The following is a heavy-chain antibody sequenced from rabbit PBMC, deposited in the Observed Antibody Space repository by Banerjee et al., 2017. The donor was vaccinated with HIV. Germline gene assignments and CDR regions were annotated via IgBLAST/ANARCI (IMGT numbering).Heavy chain of an antibody. D-gene: IGHD6-1*01. Sequence: QEQLEESGGDLVKPGASLTLTCTASGFSFSSSYYMCWVRQAPGKGLEWIGCIYTGSGYTYYASWAKGRFTISKTSSTTVTLQMTSLTAADTATYFCARGVSNSYDLYLWGPGTLVTVS. CDR1: GFSFSSSYY. V-gene: IGHV1S45*01. CDR3: ARGVSNSYDLYL. J-gene: IGHJ6*01. CDR2: IYTGSGYT.